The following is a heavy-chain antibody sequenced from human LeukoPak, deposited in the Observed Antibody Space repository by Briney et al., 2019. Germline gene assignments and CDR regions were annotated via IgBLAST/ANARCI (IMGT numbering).Heavy chain of an antibody. D-gene: IGHD6-19*01. V-gene: IGHV4-39*02. CDR3: ARNKYASGWSTFDY. Sequence: PSETLSLTCTVSGDSIRSSSSYYWGWIRQPPGKALQLIGRVYYSGNTYYNPTLKTRVTIAADTSKKHISLKLSSLNAADTSVYYCARNKYASGWSTFDYWGQGTLVTVSS. CDR1: GDSIRSSSSYY. CDR2: VYYSGNT. J-gene: IGHJ4*02.